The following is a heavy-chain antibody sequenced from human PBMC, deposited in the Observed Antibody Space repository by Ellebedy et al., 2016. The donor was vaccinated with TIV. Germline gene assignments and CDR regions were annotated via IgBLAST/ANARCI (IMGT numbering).Heavy chain of an antibody. CDR2: INTSGGST. Sequence: AASVKVSCKASGYTFTSYYMHWVRQAPGQGLEWMGIINTSGGSTSSAQKFQGRVNMTRDTSTTTVYMELRSLRSEDTAVYYCARDLSVGTRNYYIGMDVWGQGTTVTVSS. CDR1: GYTFTSYY. D-gene: IGHD2-2*01. J-gene: IGHJ6*02. CDR3: ARDLSVGTRNYYIGMDV. V-gene: IGHV1-46*01.